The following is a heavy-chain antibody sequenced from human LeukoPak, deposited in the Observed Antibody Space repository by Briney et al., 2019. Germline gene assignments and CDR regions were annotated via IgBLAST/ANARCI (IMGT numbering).Heavy chain of an antibody. V-gene: IGHV3-9*01. CDR2: ISWNSGSM. J-gene: IGHJ4*02. CDR1: GFTFDDCA. Sequence: GRSLRLSCVASGFTFDDCAMHWVRQAPGKGLEWVSGISWNSGSMGYADSVKGRFTISRDNAKNSLYLQMNSLRAEDTALYYCAKDTGYSGNYRTPDYWGQGTLVTVSS. D-gene: IGHD1-26*01. CDR3: AKDTGYSGNYRTPDY.